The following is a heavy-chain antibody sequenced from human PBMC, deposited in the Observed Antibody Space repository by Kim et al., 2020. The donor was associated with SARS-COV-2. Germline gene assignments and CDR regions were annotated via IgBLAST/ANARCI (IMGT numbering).Heavy chain of an antibody. D-gene: IGHD3-16*02. J-gene: IGHJ4*02. CDR3: ARHRFGGVIGDVDY. CDR1: GGSISSYY. CDR2: IYYSGST. V-gene: IGHV4-59*08. Sequence: SETLSLTCTVSGGSISSYYWSWIRQPPRKGLEWIGYIYYSGSTNYNPSLKTRVTISVDTSKNQFSLKLSSVTAADTAVYYCARHRFGGVIGDVDYWGQGT.